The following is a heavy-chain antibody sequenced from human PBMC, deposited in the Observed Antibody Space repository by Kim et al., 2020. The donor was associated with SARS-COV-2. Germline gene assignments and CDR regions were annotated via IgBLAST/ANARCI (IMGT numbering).Heavy chain of an antibody. V-gene: IGHV3-23*01. J-gene: IGHJ3*02. CDR2: ISGSGGST. Sequence: GGSLRLSCAASGFTFSSYAMSWVRQAPGKGLEWVSAISGSGGSTYYADSVKGRFTISRDNSKNTLYLQMNSLRAEDTAVYYCAKDLRHYYGSGSYLGTDAFDIWGQGTMVTVSS. D-gene: IGHD3-10*01. CDR3: AKDLRHYYGSGSYLGTDAFDI. CDR1: GFTFSSYA.